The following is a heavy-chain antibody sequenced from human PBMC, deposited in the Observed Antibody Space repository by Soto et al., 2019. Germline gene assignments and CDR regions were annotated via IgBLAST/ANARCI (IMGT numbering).Heavy chain of an antibody. CDR2: IRRKVSGGTT. J-gene: IGHJ4*02. CDR1: GFTFGDYD. V-gene: IGHV3-49*03. D-gene: IGHD3-10*01. Sequence: PGGSLRLSCTASGFTFGDYDMSWFRQAPGKGLEWVGFIRRKVSGGTTEYAASVKGRFTLSRDDSKSIAYLQMNSLKTEDTAVYYYTRHFSGSGVWGQGSLVTVSS. CDR3: TRHFSGSGV.